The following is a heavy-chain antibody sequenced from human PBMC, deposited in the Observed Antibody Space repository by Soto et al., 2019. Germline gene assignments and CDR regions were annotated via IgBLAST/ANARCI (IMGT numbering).Heavy chain of an antibody. CDR2: ISYDGSNK. CDR1: GFTFSSYG. CDR3: AKGRSNRYCSSTSCPEGDGMDV. J-gene: IGHJ6*02. V-gene: IGHV3-30*18. Sequence: PGGSLRLSCAASGFTFSSYGMHWVRQAPGKGLEWVAVISYDGSNKYYADSVKGRFTISRDNSKNTLYLQMNSLRAEDTAVYYCAKGRSNRYCSSTSCPEGDGMDVWGQGTTVTVSS. D-gene: IGHD2-2*01.